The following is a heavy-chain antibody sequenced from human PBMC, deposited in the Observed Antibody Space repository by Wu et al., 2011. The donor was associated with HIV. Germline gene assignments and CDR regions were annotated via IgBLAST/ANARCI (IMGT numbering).Heavy chain of an antibody. D-gene: IGHD3-9*01. V-gene: IGHV1-18*01. Sequence: QVQLVQSGAEVQKPGASVTVSCKASGYTLISYGISWVRQAPGQGPEWMGWISAYNADTNYAQRFQGRVTMTTDTSTSTAYMELRSLRSDDTAVYYCARDVLRYFDWLLGVEYYFDYWGQGTLVTVSS. CDR3: ARDVLRYFDWLLGVEYYFDY. J-gene: IGHJ4*02. CDR2: ISAYNADT. CDR1: GYTLISYG.